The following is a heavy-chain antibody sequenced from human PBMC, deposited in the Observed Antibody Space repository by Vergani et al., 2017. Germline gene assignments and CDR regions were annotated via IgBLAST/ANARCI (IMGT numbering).Heavy chain of an antibody. CDR2: ISSDGSDK. Sequence: QEQLVESGGGMVQPGSSLRLSCAASDSTFRRYYYHWVRQVPGKGLEWVALISSDGSDKFYADSVKGRFTISRDNYKNTLSLKLSGLGPDDTAIYYCARGGPYNWVNGRWLDPWGQGTLVTVSS. CDR1: DSTFRRYY. CDR3: ARGGPYNWVNGRWLDP. J-gene: IGHJ5*02. D-gene: IGHD1-20*01. V-gene: IGHV3-30-3*01.